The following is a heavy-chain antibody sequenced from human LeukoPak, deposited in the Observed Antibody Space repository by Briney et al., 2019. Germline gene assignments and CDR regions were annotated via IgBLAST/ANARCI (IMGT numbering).Heavy chain of an antibody. CDR3: ARGQDCSNYKGLFDY. D-gene: IGHD4-11*01. CDR2: INHSGST. Sequence: SETLSLTCAVYGGSFSGYYWSWIRQPPGKRLEWIGEINHSGSTSYNPSLKSRVTISVDTSKNQFSLKLSSVTAADTAVYYCARGQDCSNYKGLFDYWGQGTLVTVSS. J-gene: IGHJ4*02. CDR1: GGSFSGYY. V-gene: IGHV4-34*01.